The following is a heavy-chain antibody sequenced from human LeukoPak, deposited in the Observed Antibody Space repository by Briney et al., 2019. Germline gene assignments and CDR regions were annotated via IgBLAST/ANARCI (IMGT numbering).Heavy chain of an antibody. V-gene: IGHV3-33*01. CDR3: ARERHYDSSGYYYYAFDI. CDR1: GFTFSSYG. CDR2: IWYDGSNK. Sequence: GGSLRLSCAASGFTFSSYGMHWVRQAPGKGLEWVAVIWYDGSNKYYADSVKGRFTISRDNSKNTLYLQMNSLRAEDTAVYYCARERHYDSSGYYYYAFDIGGQGTMVTVSS. D-gene: IGHD3-22*01. J-gene: IGHJ3*02.